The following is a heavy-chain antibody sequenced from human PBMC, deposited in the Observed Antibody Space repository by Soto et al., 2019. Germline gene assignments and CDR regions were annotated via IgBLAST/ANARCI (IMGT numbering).Heavy chain of an antibody. V-gene: IGHV4-39*01. D-gene: IGHD3-3*01. CDR2: IYYSGST. Sequence: QLQLQESGPGLVKPSETLSLTCTVSGGSISSSSYYWGWIRQPQGKGREWSGSIYYSGSTYYNPSLKSRVTISVDTSKNQFSLKLSSVTAADTAVYYCARLSRATYYDFWSGYHAPDYWGQGTLVPVS. CDR1: GGSISSSSYY. J-gene: IGHJ4*02. CDR3: ARLSRATYYDFWSGYHAPDY.